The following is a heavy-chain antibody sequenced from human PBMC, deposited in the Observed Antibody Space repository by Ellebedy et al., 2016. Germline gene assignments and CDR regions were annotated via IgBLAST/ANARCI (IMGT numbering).Heavy chain of an antibody. CDR2: ISAGGDIT. V-gene: IGHV3-23*01. CDR3: YYGHYSAS. CDR1: GFTVRHFF. J-gene: IGHJ4*02. Sequence: GESLKISXVASGFTVRHFFMSWVRQAPGGGLEWVSTISAGGDITFSADSVKGRFTISRDNSRDTLYLQMNSLRAEDTAVYYCYYGHYSASWGQGTLVTVSS. D-gene: IGHD4-17*01.